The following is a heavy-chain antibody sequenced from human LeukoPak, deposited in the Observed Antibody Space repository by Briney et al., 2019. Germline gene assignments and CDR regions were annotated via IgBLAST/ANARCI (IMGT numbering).Heavy chain of an antibody. V-gene: IGHV1-69*13. Sequence: SVKVSCKASGGTFSSYAISWVRQAPGQGLEWMGGIIPIFGTANYAQKFQGRVTITADESTSTAYMELSSLRSEDTAVYYCAVAAKQLIVVVPLPLDYWGQGTLVTVSS. CDR2: IIPIFGTA. CDR1: GGTFSSYA. D-gene: IGHD2-2*01. J-gene: IGHJ4*02. CDR3: AVAAKQLIVVVPLPLDY.